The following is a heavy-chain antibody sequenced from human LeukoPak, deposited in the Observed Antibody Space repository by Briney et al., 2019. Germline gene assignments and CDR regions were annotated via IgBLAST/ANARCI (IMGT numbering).Heavy chain of an antibody. V-gene: IGHV3-23*01. CDR1: GFSFSNYA. CDR3: ARSAYCSGGSCYSVDY. J-gene: IGHJ4*02. CDR2: ISGSGNTT. Sequence: GGSLRLSCGGSGFSFSNYAMTWVRQAPGKGLEWVSSISGSGNTTFYADSVKGRFTMSRDNSKNTLYLQINSLRAEDTAVYYCARSAYCSGGSCYSVDYWGQGTLVTVSS. D-gene: IGHD2-15*01.